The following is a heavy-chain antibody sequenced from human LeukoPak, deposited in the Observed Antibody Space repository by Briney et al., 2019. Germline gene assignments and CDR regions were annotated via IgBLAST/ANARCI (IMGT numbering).Heavy chain of an antibody. CDR2: INPSGGST. J-gene: IGHJ3*01. D-gene: IGHD2-8*02. CDR1: GYTFTSYY. V-gene: IGHV1-46*01. Sequence: GASVKVSCKASGYTFTSYYMHWVRQAPGQGLEWMGIINPSGGSTSYAQKFQGRVTMTRDTSTSTAYMELRSLRSDDTAVYYCARAPPLPLGPFTLTGPFDVWGRGTMVTVSS. CDR3: ARAPPLPLGPFTLTGPFDV.